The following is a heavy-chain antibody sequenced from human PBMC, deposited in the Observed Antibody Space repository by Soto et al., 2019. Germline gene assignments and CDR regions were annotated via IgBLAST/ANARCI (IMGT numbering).Heavy chain of an antibody. CDR2: ISGSGGST. CDR3: ARDIVVVVAGDEYFDY. V-gene: IGHV3-23*01. Sequence: GGSLRLSCAASGFTFSSYAMSWVRQAPGKGLEWVSAISGSGGSTYYADSVKGRFTISRDNSKNTLYLQMNSLRAEDTAVYYCARDIVVVVAGDEYFDYWGQGTLVTVSS. D-gene: IGHD2-15*01. J-gene: IGHJ4*02. CDR1: GFTFSSYA.